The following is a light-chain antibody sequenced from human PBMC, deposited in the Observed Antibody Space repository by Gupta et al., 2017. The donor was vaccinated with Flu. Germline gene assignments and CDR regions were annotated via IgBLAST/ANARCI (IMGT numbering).Light chain of an antibody. Sequence: NCKSSKSVLYSSNNKNYLAWYQQKPGQPPKLLIYWASTRESGVPDRFSGSGSGTDFTLTISSLQAEDVAVYYCQQYYSTPPTFGQGTKVEIK. CDR2: WAS. V-gene: IGKV4-1*01. CDR1: KSVLYSSNNKNY. J-gene: IGKJ1*01. CDR3: QQYYSTPPT.